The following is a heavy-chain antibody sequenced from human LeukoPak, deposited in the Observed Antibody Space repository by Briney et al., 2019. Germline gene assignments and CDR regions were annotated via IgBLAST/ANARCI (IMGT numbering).Heavy chain of an antibody. CDR3: ARTYGDNFDY. Sequence: PSQTLSLTCTVSGGSISSGSYYWSWIRQPAGKGLEWIGRIYTSGSTNYNPSLKSRVTISVGTSKNQFSLKLSSVTAADTAVYYCARTYGDNFDYWGQGTLVTVSS. CDR1: GGSISSGSYY. V-gene: IGHV4-61*02. J-gene: IGHJ4*02. CDR2: IYTSGST. D-gene: IGHD4-17*01.